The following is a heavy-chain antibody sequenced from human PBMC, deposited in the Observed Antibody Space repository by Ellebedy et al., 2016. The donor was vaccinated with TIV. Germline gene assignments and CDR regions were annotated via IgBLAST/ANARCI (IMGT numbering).Heavy chain of an antibody. CDR3: ARDAAGNGGKLDY. CDR1: GFTFTNYA. CDR2: IFSAADGGET. D-gene: IGHD4-23*01. J-gene: IGHJ4*02. Sequence: PGGSLRLSCAASGFTFTNYAMNWVRQAPGKWLEWVSVIFSAADGGETHYADSVKGRFTISRDSSKNTLYLQMNSLRAEDTAVYYCARDAAGNGGKLDYWGQGALVTVSS. V-gene: IGHV3-23*03.